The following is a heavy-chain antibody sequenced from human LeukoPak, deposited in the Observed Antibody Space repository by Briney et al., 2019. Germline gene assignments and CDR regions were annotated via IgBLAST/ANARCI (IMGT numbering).Heavy chain of an antibody. Sequence: GASLKISCKGSGYSFTSYWIGWVRQMPGKGLEWMGIIYPGDSDTRYSPSFQGQVTISADKSISTAYLQWSSLKASDTAMYYCARHSAYDSSGYYGPPDYWGQGTLVTVSS. CDR2: IYPGDSDT. CDR3: ARHSAYDSSGYYGPPDY. V-gene: IGHV5-51*01. CDR1: GYSFTSYW. J-gene: IGHJ4*02. D-gene: IGHD3-22*01.